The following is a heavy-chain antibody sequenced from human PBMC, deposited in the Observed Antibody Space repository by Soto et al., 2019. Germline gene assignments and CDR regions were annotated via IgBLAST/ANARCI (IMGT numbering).Heavy chain of an antibody. CDR3: ARCPIGSAFYYYGMDV. CDR2: ASFDGSDT. CDR1: GFIFRSYA. J-gene: IGHJ6*02. D-gene: IGHD5-12*01. V-gene: IGHV3-30-3*01. Sequence: QVQLVESGGGVVQPGRSLRLSCAVSGFIFRSYAMHWVRQAPGKGLEWVAVASFDGSDTYSSDSVKGRFTISRDNSKNMLYLQMNSLRAEDTAVYSCARCPIGSAFYYYGMDVWGQWTTVTVSS.